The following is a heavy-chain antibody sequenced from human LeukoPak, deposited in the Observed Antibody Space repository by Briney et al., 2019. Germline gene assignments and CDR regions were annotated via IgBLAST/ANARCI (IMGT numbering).Heavy chain of an antibody. J-gene: IGHJ5*02. V-gene: IGHV1-8*01. CDR1: GYTFTSYD. CDR3: ARVRLAAAVFDP. CDR2: MNPNSGNT. Sequence: ASVKVSCKASGYTFTSYDINWVRQATGQGLEWMGWMNPNSGNTGYAQKFQGRVTMTRNTSISTAYMELSSLRSEDTAVYYCARVRLAAAVFDPWGQGTLVTVSS. D-gene: IGHD6-13*01.